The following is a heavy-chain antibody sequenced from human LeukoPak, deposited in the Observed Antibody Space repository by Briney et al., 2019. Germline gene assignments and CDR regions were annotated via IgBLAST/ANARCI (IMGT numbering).Heavy chain of an antibody. CDR3: AKEHSVLTMMRGLDS. CDR1: GFTFSNYA. J-gene: IGHJ4*02. Sequence: GGSLRLSCAASGFTFSNYALHWVRQAPGKGLEWVSGISVSGGSIYYADSVTGRFTVSRDDSKDTLYLQMNSLRVEDTALYYCAKEHSVLTMMRGLDSWGQGTLVTVSS. CDR2: ISVSGGSI. D-gene: IGHD3-22*01. V-gene: IGHV3-23*01.